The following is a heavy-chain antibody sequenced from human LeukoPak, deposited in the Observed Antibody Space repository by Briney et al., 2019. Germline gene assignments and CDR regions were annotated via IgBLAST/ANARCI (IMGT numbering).Heavy chain of an antibody. Sequence: GGSLRLSCAASGFTFSSHAXSXXXXAXXXXXXXXSLIRGSSDVIEYADSVRGRFTISRDNSKNTVSLQLNNLRAEDTALYYCAKGQSASSTFDCRGQGTLVTVSS. CDR1: GFTFSSHA. CDR2: IRGSSDVI. CDR3: AKGQSASSTFDC. V-gene: IGHV3-23*01. J-gene: IGHJ4*02.